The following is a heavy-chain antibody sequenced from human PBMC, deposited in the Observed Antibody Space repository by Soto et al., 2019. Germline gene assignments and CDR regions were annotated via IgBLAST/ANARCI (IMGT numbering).Heavy chain of an antibody. J-gene: IGHJ5*02. CDR1: GGSISRDY. V-gene: IGHV4-59*01. D-gene: IGHD4-17*01. Sequence: PSATLSPTCTLSGGSISRDYWSWIRQPPGKGLEWIGYIYYSGSTNYNPSLKSRVTISVDTSKNQFSLKLSSVTAADTAVYYCAGTPTTVATDSFDPWGQGTLVTVSS. CDR2: IYYSGST. CDR3: AGTPTTVATDSFDP.